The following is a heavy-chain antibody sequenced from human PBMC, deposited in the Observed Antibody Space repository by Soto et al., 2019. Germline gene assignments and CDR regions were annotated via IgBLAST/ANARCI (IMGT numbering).Heavy chain of an antibody. D-gene: IGHD2-8*01. Sequence: EVRLVESGGGLVQPGGSLRLSCVASGFPVSSNSMSWVRQAPGKGLEWGSVIYSGGSIYTESVRGRFIVPSDNSNNTFYLQMNSLRAEDTAVYYCASDLGHTNTFWGQGTTVTVSS. CDR3: ASDLGHTNTF. CDR2: IYSGGSI. V-gene: IGHV3-66*01. J-gene: IGHJ6*02. CDR1: GFPVSSNS.